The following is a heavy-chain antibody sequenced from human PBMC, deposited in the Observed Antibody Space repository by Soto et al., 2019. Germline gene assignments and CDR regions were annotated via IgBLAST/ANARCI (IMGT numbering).Heavy chain of an antibody. Sequence: QVQLVESGGGVVQPGRSLRLSCAASGFTFSSYAMHWVRQAPGKGLEWVAVISYDGSNKYYADSVKGRFTISRDNSKNTLYLQMNSLRAEDTAVYYCARAPGIAAADYYYYYGMDVWGQGTTVTVSS. CDR2: ISYDGSNK. D-gene: IGHD6-13*01. CDR1: GFTFSSYA. V-gene: IGHV3-30-3*01. CDR3: ARAPGIAAADYYYYYGMDV. J-gene: IGHJ6*02.